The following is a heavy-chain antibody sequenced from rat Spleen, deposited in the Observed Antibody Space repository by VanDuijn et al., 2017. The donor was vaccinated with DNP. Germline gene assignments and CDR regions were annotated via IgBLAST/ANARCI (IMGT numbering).Heavy chain of an antibody. CDR1: GFIFSNHW. V-gene: IGHV5-29*01. J-gene: IGHJ3*01. Sequence: EVQLVESGGGPVQPGRSLKLSCLASGFIFSNHWMTWVRQAPTQGLEWVATISFDDNSSYYRDSVKGRFTISRDNAKSTLYLQMDSLRSEDTATYYCVRQELRRLYWFAYWGQGTLVTVSS. D-gene: IGHD1-11*01. CDR3: VRQELRRLYWFAY. CDR2: ISFDDNSS.